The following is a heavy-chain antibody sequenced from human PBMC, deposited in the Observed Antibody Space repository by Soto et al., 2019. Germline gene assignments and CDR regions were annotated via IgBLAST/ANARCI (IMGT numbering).Heavy chain of an antibody. Sequence: QVQLQESGPGLVKPSQTLSLTCTVSGGSISSGGYYWSWIRQHPGKGLEWIGYIYYSGSTYYNPXXXXXXXXXXXXXXXXXXXXXXXXXXXXXXXXXXXXXXXXXXXXXXLSDWGQGTLVTVSS. V-gene: IGHV4-31*01. CDR1: GGSISSGGYY. J-gene: IGHJ4*02. CDR3: XXXXXXXXXXXXLSD. CDR2: IYYSGST.